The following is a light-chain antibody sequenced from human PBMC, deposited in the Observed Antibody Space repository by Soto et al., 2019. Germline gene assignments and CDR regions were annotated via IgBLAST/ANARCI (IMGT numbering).Light chain of an antibody. Sequence: DIQMTQSPSSLSASVGDRVTITCRASQSIGGYLNWYQQKPGKAPKLLIYKASSLESGVPSRFSGSGSGTEFTLTISSLQPEDFATYYCQHYKSYPWTFGEGTKVDIK. CDR2: KAS. V-gene: IGKV1-5*03. CDR3: QHYKSYPWT. CDR1: QSIGGY. J-gene: IGKJ1*01.